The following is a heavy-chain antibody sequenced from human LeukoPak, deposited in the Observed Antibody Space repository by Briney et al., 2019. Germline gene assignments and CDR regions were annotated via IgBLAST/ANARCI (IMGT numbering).Heavy chain of an antibody. CDR2: IYYSGST. Sequence: PSQTLSLTCTVSGGSISSGGYYWSWIRQHPGKGLEWIGYIYYSGSTYYNPSLKSRVTISVDTSKNQFSLKLSSVTAADTAVHYCARESSIAARNWFDPWGQGTLVTVSS. D-gene: IGHD6-6*01. J-gene: IGHJ5*02. CDR3: ARESSIAARNWFDP. CDR1: GGSISSGGYY. V-gene: IGHV4-31*03.